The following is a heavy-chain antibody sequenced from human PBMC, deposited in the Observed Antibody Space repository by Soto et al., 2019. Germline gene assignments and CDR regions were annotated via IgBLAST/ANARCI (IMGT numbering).Heavy chain of an antibody. V-gene: IGHV3-30*18. CDR3: AKDLDTAMVPAGWFDP. CDR2: ISYDGSNK. Sequence: PGGSLRLSCAASGFTFSSYGMHWVRQAPGKGLEWVAVISYDGSNKYYADSVKGRFTISRDNSKNTLYLQMNSLRAEDTAVYYCAKDLDTAMVPAGWFDPWGQGTLVTVSS. D-gene: IGHD5-18*01. J-gene: IGHJ5*02. CDR1: GFTFSSYG.